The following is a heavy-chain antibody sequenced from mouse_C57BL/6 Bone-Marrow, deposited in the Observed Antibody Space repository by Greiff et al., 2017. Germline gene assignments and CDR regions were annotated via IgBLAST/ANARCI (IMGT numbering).Heavy chain of an antibody. CDR2: INPNYGTT. CDR1: GYSFTDYN. CDR3: ARGYDYDYAMDY. D-gene: IGHD2-4*01. J-gene: IGHJ4*01. Sequence: VQLQQSGPELVKPGASVKISCKASGYSFTDYNMNWVKQSKGKSLEWIGVINPNYGTTSYNQKFKGKATLSVDQSSSTAYMQINSLTSEDAAVYYCARGYDYDYAMDYWGQGTSVTVSS. V-gene: IGHV1-39*01.